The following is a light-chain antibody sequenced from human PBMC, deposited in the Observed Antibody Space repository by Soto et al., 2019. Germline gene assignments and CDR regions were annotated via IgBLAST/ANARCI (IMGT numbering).Light chain of an antibody. CDR2: DIR. CDR3: SSYTSSSTRV. V-gene: IGLV2-14*03. Sequence: QSALTQPASVSGSPGQSITISCTGTSSDVGGYKYVSWYQQHPGKAPKLMIYDIRNRPSGVSNRFSGSKSGNTASLTISGLQAEDEADYYCSSYTSSSTRVFGTGTKHTVL. J-gene: IGLJ1*01. CDR1: SSDVGGYKY.